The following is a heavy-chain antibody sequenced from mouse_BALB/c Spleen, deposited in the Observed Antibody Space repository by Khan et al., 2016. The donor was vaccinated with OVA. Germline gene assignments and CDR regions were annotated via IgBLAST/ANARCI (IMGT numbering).Heavy chain of an antibody. V-gene: IGHV1S29*02. J-gene: IGHJ3*01. CDR1: GYTFTDYN. CDR3: ARAGYGSFGY. Sequence: VQLQQSGPELVKPGASVKISCKASGYTFTDYNMDWVKQSHGKSLEWIGFIYPNNGGTGYNQKFKTKATLTVDISSSTAYMELRSLTSEDSAVYYCARAGYGSFGYWGQGTLVTVSA. D-gene: IGHD1-2*01. CDR2: IYPNNGGT.